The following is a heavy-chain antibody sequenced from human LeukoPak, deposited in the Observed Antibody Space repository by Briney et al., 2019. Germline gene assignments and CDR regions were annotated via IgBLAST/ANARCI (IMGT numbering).Heavy chain of an antibody. CDR2: INPNSGGT. D-gene: IGHD6-19*01. CDR3: ASGWSRYYYYGMDV. J-gene: IGHJ6*02. CDR1: GYTFTGYY. Sequence: ASVKVSCKASGYTFTGYYMHWVRQAPGQGREWMGWINPNSGGTNYAQKFQGRVTMTRDTSISTAYMELRRLRSDDTAVYYCASGWSRYYYYGMDVWGQGTTVTVSS. V-gene: IGHV1-2*02.